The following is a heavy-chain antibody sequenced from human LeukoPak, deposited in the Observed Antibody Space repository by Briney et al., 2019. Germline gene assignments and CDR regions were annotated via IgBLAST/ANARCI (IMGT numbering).Heavy chain of an antibody. Sequence: GGSLRLSCAASGFTVSSDYMSWVRQAPGKGLEWVSVIYSDGSTYYADSVKGRFTISRDNSKNTLSLQMNSLRAEDTAVYYCARGFGHGSAWYGASDIWGQGTMVTVSS. CDR1: GFTVSSDY. J-gene: IGHJ3*02. CDR3: ARGFGHGSAWYGASDI. D-gene: IGHD3/OR15-3a*01. CDR2: IYSDGST. V-gene: IGHV3-66*01.